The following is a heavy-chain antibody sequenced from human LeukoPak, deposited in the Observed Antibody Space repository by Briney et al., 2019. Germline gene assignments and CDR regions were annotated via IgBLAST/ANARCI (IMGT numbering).Heavy chain of an antibody. CDR2: IIPIFGTA. CDR1: GGTFSSYA. Sequence: GASVKVSCKASGGTFSSYAISWVRQAPGQGLEWMGGIIPIFGTANYAQKFQGRVTVTRDTSTSTAHMELSGLRSEDTAVYYCARDQEAFDYWGQGTLVTVSS. CDR3: ARDQEAFDY. V-gene: IGHV1-69*05. J-gene: IGHJ4*02.